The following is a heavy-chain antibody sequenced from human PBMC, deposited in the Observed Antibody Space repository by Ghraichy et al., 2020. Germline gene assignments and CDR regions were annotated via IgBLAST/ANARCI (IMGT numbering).Heavy chain of an antibody. D-gene: IGHD3-3*01. Sequence: GGSLRLSCTASGYTFTGYYMHWVRQAPGQGLEWMGWINPNSGGTNYAQKFQGRFTMTRDTSISTAYMELSRLRSDDTAVYYCARDRRNENYDFWCKWCDYYYYGMDVWGQGTTVTVSS. CDR2: INPNSGGT. V-gene: IGHV1-2*02. CDR1: GYTFTGYY. J-gene: IGHJ6*02. CDR3: ARDRRNENYDFWCKWCDYYYYGMDV.